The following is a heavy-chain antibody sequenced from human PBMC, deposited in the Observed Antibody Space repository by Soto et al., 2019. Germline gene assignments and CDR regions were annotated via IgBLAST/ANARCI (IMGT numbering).Heavy chain of an antibody. CDR3: ARVTPGNNLYYFYGMDV. CDR2: ISYEGSNT. V-gene: IGHV3-30*03. J-gene: IGHJ6*02. CDR1: GFSFNTYG. D-gene: IGHD1-1*01. Sequence: QVQLVESGGGVVQPGRSLRLSCVASGFSFNTYGIHWVRQSPGKGLEWVALISYEGSNTYYADSVKGRFIISRDNSKNTLYLQMNSLRVDDTGVYYCARVTPGNNLYYFYGMDVWGQGTSVTVSS.